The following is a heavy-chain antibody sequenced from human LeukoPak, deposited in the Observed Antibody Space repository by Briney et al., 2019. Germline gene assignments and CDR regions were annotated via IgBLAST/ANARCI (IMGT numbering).Heavy chain of an antibody. Sequence: SETLSLTCAVYGGSFSGYYWSWIRQPPGKGLEWIGEINHSGSTNYNPSLKSRVTISVDTSKNQFSLKLSSVTAADTAVYYCARRKPLGRYFDRPHPFDYWGQGTLVTVSS. D-gene: IGHD3-9*01. CDR1: GGSFSGYY. CDR2: INHSGST. J-gene: IGHJ4*02. CDR3: ARRKPLGRYFDRPHPFDY. V-gene: IGHV4-34*01.